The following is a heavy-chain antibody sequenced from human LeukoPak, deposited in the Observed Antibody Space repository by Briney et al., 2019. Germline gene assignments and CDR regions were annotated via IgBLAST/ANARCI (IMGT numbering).Heavy chain of an antibody. V-gene: IGHV3-23*01. CDR3: ARERIVGATPLDY. Sequence: AGGTLRLSCAASGITFRSYGMSWVRQAPGKGLEWISAISGSGTTTYYSDSVKGRFTISRDNSKNTLYLQMNSLRAEDTAVYYCARERIVGATPLDYWGQGTLVTVSS. D-gene: IGHD1-26*01. J-gene: IGHJ4*02. CDR1: GITFRSYG. CDR2: ISGSGTTT.